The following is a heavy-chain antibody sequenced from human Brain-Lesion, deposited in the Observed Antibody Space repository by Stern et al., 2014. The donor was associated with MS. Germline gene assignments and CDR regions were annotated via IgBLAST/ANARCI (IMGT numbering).Heavy chain of an antibody. J-gene: IGHJ6*02. CDR3: ARGRVVPGFQYYATDV. CDR2: IFNSGRT. CDR1: GGSISSGGYY. V-gene: IGHV4-61*02. D-gene: IGHD2-2*01. Sequence: QVQLQESGPGLVKPSQTLSLSCTVSGGSISSGGYYWSWIRQPAGKGLEWIGRIFNSGRTSYNPSLKSRVPISIDTSKNQFSLRLNSMTAADTAVYYCARGRVVPGFQYYATDVWGQGTTVIVSS.